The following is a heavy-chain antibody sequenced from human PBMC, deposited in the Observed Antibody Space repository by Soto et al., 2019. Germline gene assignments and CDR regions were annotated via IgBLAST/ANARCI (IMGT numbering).Heavy chain of an antibody. CDR2: INPNSGGT. CDR1: GYTFTGYY. CDR3: ARGGYCSSTSCYGGHYYYYYMDV. D-gene: IGHD2-2*01. Sequence: ASVKVSCKASGYTFTGYYMHWVRQAPGQGLEWMGWINPNSGGTNYAQKFQGWVTMTKNTLYLQMGSLRAEDMAVYYCARGGYCSSTSCYGGHYYYYYMDVWGKGTTVTVSS. V-gene: IGHV1-2*04. J-gene: IGHJ6*03.